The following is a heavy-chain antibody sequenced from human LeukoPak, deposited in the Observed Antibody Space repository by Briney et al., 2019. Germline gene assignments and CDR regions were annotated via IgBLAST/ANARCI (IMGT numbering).Heavy chain of an antibody. V-gene: IGHV4-59*11. D-gene: IGHD4-17*01. Sequence: SETLSLTCTVSGGSISSHYWSWIRQPPGKGLEWIGYIYYSGSTNYNPSLKSRVTISVDTSKNQFSLKLSSVTAADTAVYYCARAIESVPQYGDYLFDYWGQGTLVTVSS. J-gene: IGHJ4*02. CDR2: IYYSGST. CDR1: GGSISSHY. CDR3: ARAIESVPQYGDYLFDY.